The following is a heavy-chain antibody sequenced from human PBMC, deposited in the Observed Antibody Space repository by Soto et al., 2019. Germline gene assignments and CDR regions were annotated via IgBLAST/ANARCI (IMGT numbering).Heavy chain of an antibody. J-gene: IGHJ4*02. Sequence: QVQLVQSGAEVKKPGASVKVSCKASGYTFTGYYMHWVRQAPGQGLEWMGWINPNSGGTNYAQKFQGMVTMTRDTSISTAYMELSRLRSDDTAVYYCARGDLCTNGVCYYFDYWGQGTLVTVSS. CDR1: GYTFTGYY. CDR2: INPNSGGT. D-gene: IGHD2-8*01. V-gene: IGHV1-2*02. CDR3: ARGDLCTNGVCYYFDY.